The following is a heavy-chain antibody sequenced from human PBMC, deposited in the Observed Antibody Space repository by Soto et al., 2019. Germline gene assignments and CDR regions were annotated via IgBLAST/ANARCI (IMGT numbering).Heavy chain of an antibody. D-gene: IGHD6-19*01. V-gene: IGHV4-61*01. CDR2: IYYSGST. CDR3: ARDRGIQSRGGYSSGWYDGGFDP. J-gene: IGHJ5*02. Sequence: PSETLSLTCTVSGGSVSSGSYYWSWIRQPPGKGLEWIGYIYYSGSTNYNPSLKGRVTISVDTSKNQFSLKLSSVTAADTAVYYCARDRGIQSRGGYSSGWYDGGFDPWGQGTLVTVSS. CDR1: GGSVSSGSYY.